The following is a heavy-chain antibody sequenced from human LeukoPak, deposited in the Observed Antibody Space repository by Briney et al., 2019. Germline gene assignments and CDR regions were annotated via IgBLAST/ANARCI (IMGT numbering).Heavy chain of an antibody. V-gene: IGHV3-11*01. Sequence: GGSLRLSCAASEFTFNDYYMSWIRQAPGKGLEWLSYINIGGTNTHYADSVKGRFTISRDNAKKSLYLEMNNLRAEDTAVYYCATDGAGFDTWGQGVLVTVSS. CDR3: ATDGAGFDT. J-gene: IGHJ5*02. CDR2: INIGGTNT. CDR1: EFTFNDYY.